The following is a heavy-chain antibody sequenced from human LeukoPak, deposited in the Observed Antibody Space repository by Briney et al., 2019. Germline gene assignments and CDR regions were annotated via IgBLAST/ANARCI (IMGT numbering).Heavy chain of an antibody. V-gene: IGHV3-21*01. CDR1: GYTFSDYS. D-gene: IGHD3-16*02. CDR3: VSGNDPDYVWGTYRLDAFDI. J-gene: IGHJ3*02. Sequence: GGSLRLSCAASGYTFSDYSVNWVRQVPGKGLEWVSSISSSVTYIYYAESVKGRFTISRDNAKNSLFLQMNSLRAEDTAVYYCVSGNDPDYVWGTYRLDAFDIWGEGTMVIVSS. CDR2: ISSSVTYI.